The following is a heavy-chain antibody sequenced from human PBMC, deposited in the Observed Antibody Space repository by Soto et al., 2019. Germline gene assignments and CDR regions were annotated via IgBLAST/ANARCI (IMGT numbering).Heavy chain of an antibody. D-gene: IGHD3-10*01. CDR1: GFTVSSNY. V-gene: IGHV3-66*01. CDR3: ARDMVRGMDV. J-gene: IGHJ6*02. CDR2: IYSGGST. Sequence: EVQLVESGGGLVQPGGSLRLSCAASGFTVSSNYMSWVRQAPGKGLEWVSVIYSGGSTYYADSVKGRFTISRDNSKNTLYLQRNSMRAGDTAVYYCARDMVRGMDVWGQGTTVTVSS.